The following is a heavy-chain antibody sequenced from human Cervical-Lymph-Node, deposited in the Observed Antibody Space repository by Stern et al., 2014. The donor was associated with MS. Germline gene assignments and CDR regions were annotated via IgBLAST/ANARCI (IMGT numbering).Heavy chain of an antibody. D-gene: IGHD3-10*01. CDR3: ATVTLVRGVTRQNWFDP. CDR1: GYSLTVLS. Sequence: VHLVESGAEVKKPGASVKVSCKVSGYSLTVLSIHWVRQAPGKGLEWMGGFDPGDGEIIYAQKFQGRVTMTEDTSTDTAFMELSSLRSEDTAVYYCATVTLVRGVTRQNWFDPWGQGTLVTVSS. CDR2: FDPGDGEI. V-gene: IGHV1-24*01. J-gene: IGHJ5*02.